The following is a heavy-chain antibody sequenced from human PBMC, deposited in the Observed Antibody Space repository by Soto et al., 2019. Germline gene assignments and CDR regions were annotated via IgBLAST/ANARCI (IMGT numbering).Heavy chain of an antibody. V-gene: IGHV3-23*01. CDR2: IGGDGGSP. CDR1: RFTFSDYA. Sequence: GGSLRLSCAASRFTFSDYAMSWVRQAPGKGLEWVSVIGGDGGSPYYADSVKGRFTVSRDNSKNTLYLQMDSLRAEDTAVYYCAKDSISRNGLYDPLDIWGQGTMVTVSS. CDR3: AKDSISRNGLYDPLDI. D-gene: IGHD3-3*02. J-gene: IGHJ3*02.